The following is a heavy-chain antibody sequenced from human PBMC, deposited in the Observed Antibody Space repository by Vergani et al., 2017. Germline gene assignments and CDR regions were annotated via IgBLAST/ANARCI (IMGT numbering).Heavy chain of an antibody. V-gene: IGHV4-39*07. D-gene: IGHD4-11*01. CDR1: GGSISSSSYY. CDR3: ARWDYSNGHENWFDP. Sequence: QLQLQESGPGLVKPSETLSLTCTVSGGSISSSSYYWGWIRQPPGKGLEWIGSIYYSGSTYYNPSLKSRVTISVDTSKNQFSLKLSSVTAADTAVYYCARWDYSNGHENWFDPWGQGTLVTVSS. J-gene: IGHJ5*02. CDR2: IYYSGST.